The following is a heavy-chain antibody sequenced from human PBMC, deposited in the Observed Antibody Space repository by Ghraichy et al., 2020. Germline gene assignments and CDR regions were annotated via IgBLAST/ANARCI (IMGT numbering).Heavy chain of an antibody. CDR3: ARLPLGGNPPYYFDY. CDR2: IYHSGST. Sequence: SETLSLTCAVSGGSISSSNWWSWVRQPPGKGLEWIGEIYHSGSTNYNPSLKSRVTISVDKSKNQFSLKLSSVTAADTAVYYCARLPLGGNPPYYFDYWGQGTLVTVSS. V-gene: IGHV4-4*02. CDR1: GGSISSSNW. J-gene: IGHJ4*02. D-gene: IGHD6-25*01.